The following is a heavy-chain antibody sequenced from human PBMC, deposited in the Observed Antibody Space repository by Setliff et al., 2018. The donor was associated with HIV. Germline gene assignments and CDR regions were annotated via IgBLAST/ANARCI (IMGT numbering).Heavy chain of an antibody. J-gene: IGHJ6*03. CDR1: GYTFINYH. CDR2: ISASSVNT. CDR3: ARVPVSNYYYMDV. V-gene: IGHV1-18*01. Sequence: GASVKVSCKASGYTFINYHITWVRQAPGQGLEWVGSISASSVNTNYTQGRVTMTTDISTSTAYMELRSLRSADSAVYYCARVPVSNYYYMDVWGKGTTVTVSS.